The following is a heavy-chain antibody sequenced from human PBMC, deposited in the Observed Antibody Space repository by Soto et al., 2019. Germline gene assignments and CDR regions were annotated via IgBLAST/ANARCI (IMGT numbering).Heavy chain of an antibody. CDR2: VSGGGDTT. J-gene: IGHJ2*01. Sequence: EVQLLESGGGLVQPGGSLRLSCEGSGFTFINYAMNWVRQAPGKGLEWVSAVSGGGDTTFYADSVKGRFTISRDNSQKTVGLQTNSPGVGDSGVYYRARKVPGSGSVSNCWKFGLWGRRPLLIGSS. D-gene: IGHD3-10*01. CDR3: ARKVPGSGSVSNCWKFGL. V-gene: IGHV3-23*01. CDR1: GFTFINYA.